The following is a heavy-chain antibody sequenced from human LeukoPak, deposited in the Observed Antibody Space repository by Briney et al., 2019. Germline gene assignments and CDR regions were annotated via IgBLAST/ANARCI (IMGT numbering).Heavy chain of an antibody. CDR3: AREGNQRTYYDFWSGYRGFAFDI. CDR2: INSDGSST. D-gene: IGHD3-3*01. CDR1: GFTFSSYW. Sequence: GGSLRLSCAASGFTFSSYWMHWVRQAPGKGLVWVSRINSDGSSTSYADSVKGRFTISRDNAKNTLYLQMNSLRAEDTAVYYCAREGNQRTYYDFWSGYRGFAFDIWGQGTMVTVSS. V-gene: IGHV3-74*01. J-gene: IGHJ3*02.